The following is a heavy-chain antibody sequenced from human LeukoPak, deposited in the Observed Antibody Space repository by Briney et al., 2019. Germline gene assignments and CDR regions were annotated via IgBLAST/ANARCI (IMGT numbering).Heavy chain of an antibody. Sequence: SETLSLTCAVYGGSFSGSYWSWIRQPPGKGLEWIGEINHSGSTNYNPSLKSRVTISVDTSKNQFSLKLSSVTAADTAVYYCARGIPRYCSGGSCYSGDYYYYYYMDVWGKGTTVTVSS. V-gene: IGHV4-34*01. D-gene: IGHD2-15*01. J-gene: IGHJ6*03. CDR1: GGSFSGSY. CDR3: ARGIPRYCSGGSCYSGDYYYYYYMDV. CDR2: INHSGST.